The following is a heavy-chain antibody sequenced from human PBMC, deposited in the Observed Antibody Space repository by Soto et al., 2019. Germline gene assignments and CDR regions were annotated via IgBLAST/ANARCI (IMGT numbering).Heavy chain of an antibody. D-gene: IGHD3-10*01. CDR3: AKWSRFGEWL. Sequence: EEHLVESGGGLVQRGGSLRLSCAASGFTFSSYWMHWVRQAPGKGLVWVSHINSDGSSISYADSVKGRFTISRDNAKNTLYLQMNSLRAEDTAVYYCAKWSRFGEWLWGQGTLVTVSS. CDR2: INSDGSSI. V-gene: IGHV3-74*01. J-gene: IGHJ4*02. CDR1: GFTFSSYW.